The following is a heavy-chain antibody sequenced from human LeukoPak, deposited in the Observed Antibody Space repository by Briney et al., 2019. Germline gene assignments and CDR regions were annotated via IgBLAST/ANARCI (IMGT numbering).Heavy chain of an antibody. J-gene: IGHJ4*02. V-gene: IGHV3-48*01. D-gene: IGHD6-19*01. CDR1: GFTFSSYG. CDR3: AREHTPYGSGCTAAY. Sequence: PGXSLRLSCAASGFTFSSYGMNWVRQAPGKGLEWVSYISPSSSTIYYADSGKGRFTVSRDNAKNSLYLQMNSLRAEDTAVYYCAREHTPYGSGCTAAYWGQGTLVTVSS. CDR2: ISPSSSTI.